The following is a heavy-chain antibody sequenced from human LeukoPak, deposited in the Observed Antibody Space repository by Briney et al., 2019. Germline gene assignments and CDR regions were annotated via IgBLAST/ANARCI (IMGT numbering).Heavy chain of an antibody. V-gene: IGHV4-34*01. CDR3: AQEGPGSAEYFQH. CDR1: GGSFSGYY. J-gene: IGHJ1*01. D-gene: IGHD6-13*01. CDR2: INESGST. Sequence: SETLSLTCGVSGGSFSGYYWSWIRQSPGKGLEWIGEINESGSTDYNPSLMSRVTISLDTSKNQFSLKLSSVTAADTAVYYCAQEGPGSAEYFQHWGQGTLVTVSS.